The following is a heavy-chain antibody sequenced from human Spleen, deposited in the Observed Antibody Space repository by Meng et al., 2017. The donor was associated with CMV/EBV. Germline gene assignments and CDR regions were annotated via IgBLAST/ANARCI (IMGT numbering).Heavy chain of an antibody. J-gene: IGHJ3*02. D-gene: IGHD3-3*01. V-gene: IGHV3-30*02. Sequence: LSLTCAASGFTFSNYDMHWVRQAPGKGLEWVSFIRFDESNKYYADSVTGRFTISRDNSKNTLYLQMHSLRAEDTAVYYCAKGDSYDFWSDHHDEFDIWGQGTMVTVSS. CDR2: IRFDESNK. CDR1: GFTFSNYD. CDR3: AKGDSYDFWSDHHDEFDI.